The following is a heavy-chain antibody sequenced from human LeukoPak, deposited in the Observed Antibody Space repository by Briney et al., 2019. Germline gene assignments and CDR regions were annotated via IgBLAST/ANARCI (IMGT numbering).Heavy chain of an antibody. V-gene: IGHV4-34*01. J-gene: IGHJ4*02. CDR1: GGSFSVYY. Sequence: PSETLSLTCAVYGGSFSVYYWSWIRQPPGKGLEWIGEINHSGSTNYNPSLKSRVTISVDTSKNQFSLKLSSVTAADTAVYYCAGGGPIVATDYWAREPWSPSP. D-gene: IGHD5-12*01. CDR3: AGGGPIVATDY. CDR2: INHSGST.